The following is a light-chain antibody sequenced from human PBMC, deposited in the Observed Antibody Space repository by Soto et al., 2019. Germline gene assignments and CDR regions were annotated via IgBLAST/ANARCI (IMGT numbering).Light chain of an antibody. J-gene: IGLJ2*01. CDR2: GNS. CDR3: ESYDNSLSDSGV. V-gene: IGLV1-40*01. CDR1: SSNIGAGYN. Sequence: QSVLTQPPSVSGAPGQRVTISCTGSSSNIGAGYNVHWYQQLPGTAPKLLIYGNSNRPSGVPDRFSGSKSGTSASLAITGLQAEDEADYYRESYDNSLSDSGVFGGGTKLTVL.